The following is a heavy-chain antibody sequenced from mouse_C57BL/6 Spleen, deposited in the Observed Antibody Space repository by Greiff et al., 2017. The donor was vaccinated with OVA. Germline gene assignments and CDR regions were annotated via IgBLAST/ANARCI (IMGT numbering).Heavy chain of an antibody. Sequence: VQLQQSGAELVKPGASVKISCKASGYAFSSYWMNWVKQRPGKGLEWIGQIYPGDGDTNYNGKFKGKATLTADKSSSTAYMQLSSLTSEDSAVYFCARSSYDYDDPRGYAMDYWGQGTSVTVSS. D-gene: IGHD2-4*01. CDR1: GYAFSSYW. V-gene: IGHV1-80*01. CDR3: ARSSYDYDDPRGYAMDY. J-gene: IGHJ4*01. CDR2: IYPGDGDT.